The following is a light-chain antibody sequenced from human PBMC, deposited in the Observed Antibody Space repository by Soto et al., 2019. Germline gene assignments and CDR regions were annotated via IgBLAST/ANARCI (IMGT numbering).Light chain of an antibody. CDR3: QQSYGTPWT. Sequence: DIPMPQSPSSLSASVGDRVTIACRASQSISSSLNWYQQTPGKAPQLLIYAASSLHSGVPSRFSASGSGTDFTLTIRSLQPEDFATYYCQQSYGTPWTFGQGTKVEI. V-gene: IGKV1-39*01. CDR2: AAS. J-gene: IGKJ1*01. CDR1: QSISSS.